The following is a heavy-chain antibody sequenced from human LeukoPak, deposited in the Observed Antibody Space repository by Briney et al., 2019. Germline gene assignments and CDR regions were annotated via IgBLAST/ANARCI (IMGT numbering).Heavy chain of an antibody. Sequence: GGSLRLSCAASGFTFNSYWMHWVRQAPGKGLVWVSRISTGGSTTTYADSVKGRFTISRHNSKNTLYLQMNSLRAEDTAVYYCARDGPSYEHQDAFDIWGQGTMVTVSS. V-gene: IGHV3-74*03. CDR3: ARDGPSYEHQDAFDI. J-gene: IGHJ3*02. D-gene: IGHD3-10*01. CDR2: ISTGGSTT. CDR1: GFTFNSYW.